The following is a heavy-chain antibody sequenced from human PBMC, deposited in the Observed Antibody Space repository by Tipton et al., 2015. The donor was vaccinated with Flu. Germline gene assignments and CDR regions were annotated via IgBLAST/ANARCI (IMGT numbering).Heavy chain of an antibody. Sequence: QLVQSGAEVKKPGSSVKVSCKASGGTFSSYAISWVRQAPGQGLEWMGGIIPILGIANYAQKFQGRVTITADESTSTAYMELSSLRSEDTAVYYCARTYYYDSSGYYYFDYWGQGTLVTVTS. CDR3: ARTYYYDSSGYYYFDY. D-gene: IGHD3-22*01. CDR2: IIPILGIA. V-gene: IGHV1-69*01. J-gene: IGHJ4*02. CDR1: GGTFSSYA.